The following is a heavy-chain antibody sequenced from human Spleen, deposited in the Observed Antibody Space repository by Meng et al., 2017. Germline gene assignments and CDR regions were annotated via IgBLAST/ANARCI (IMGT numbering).Heavy chain of an antibody. CDR2: IYWDDDK. D-gene: IGHD6-19*01. CDR1: GFSLSTSGVG. V-gene: IGHV2-5*02. Sequence: QITLKESGPTLVKLTQTLTLTCTFSGFSLSTSGVGVGWIRPPPGKALQWLALIYWDDDKRYSPSLKSRLTITKDISKNQVVLSMTNMDPVDTATYYCAHRGIAVAAYDYWGQGTLVTVSS. J-gene: IGHJ4*02. CDR3: AHRGIAVAAYDY.